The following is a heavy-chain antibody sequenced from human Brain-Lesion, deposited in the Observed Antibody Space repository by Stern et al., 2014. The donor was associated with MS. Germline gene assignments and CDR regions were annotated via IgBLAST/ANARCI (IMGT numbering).Heavy chain of an antibody. Sequence: EVQLVESGGGLVQPGGSLRLSCAASAFTFNSYAMSWVRPAPGKGLKWVSAISSSDNSAFYADSVKGRFTISRDNGKNTLFLQMNSLRAEDTAVYYCAKFQSSSPYYGMDVWGQGTTVTVSS. J-gene: IGHJ6*02. CDR1: AFTFNSYA. CDR3: AKFQSSSPYYGMDV. CDR2: ISSSDNSA. D-gene: IGHD6-13*01. V-gene: IGHV3-23*04.